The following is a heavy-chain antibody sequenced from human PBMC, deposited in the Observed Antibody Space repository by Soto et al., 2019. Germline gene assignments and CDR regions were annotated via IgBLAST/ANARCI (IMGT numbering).Heavy chain of an antibody. J-gene: IGHJ4*02. D-gene: IGHD6-13*01. CDR3: AFVRRGYSSSWTFDY. V-gene: IGHV3-66*01. Sequence: GGSLRLSCAASGFTFSSYAMSWVRQAPGKGLEWVSVIYSGGSTYYADSVKGRFTISRDNSKNTLYLQMNSLRAEDTAVYYCAFVRRGYSSSWTFDYWGQGTLVTVSS. CDR1: GFTFSSYA. CDR2: IYSGGST.